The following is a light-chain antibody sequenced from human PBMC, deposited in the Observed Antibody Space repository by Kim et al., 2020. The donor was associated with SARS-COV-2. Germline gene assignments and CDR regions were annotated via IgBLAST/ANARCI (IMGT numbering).Light chain of an antibody. V-gene: IGKV1-27*01. Sequence: ASVGDRVTITCRASQGISHYLAWYQQKPGKVPKLLIYAASTLQSGVPSRFSGSGSGTDFTLTISRLQPEDVATYYCQRFNTPSWTFGQGTKVDIK. CDR3: QRFNTPSWT. CDR2: AAS. CDR1: QGISHY. J-gene: IGKJ1*01.